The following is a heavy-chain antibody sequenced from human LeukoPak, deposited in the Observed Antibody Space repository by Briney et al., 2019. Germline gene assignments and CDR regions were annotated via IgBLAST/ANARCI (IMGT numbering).Heavy chain of an antibody. D-gene: IGHD2-2*01. CDR3: ARDLVLRGSEKYQLPYYMDV. CDR1: GFTFSSYA. CDR2: ISSSSSYI. J-gene: IGHJ6*03. V-gene: IGHV3-21*01. Sequence: PGGSLRLSCAASGFTFSSYAMSWVRQAPGKGLEWVSSISSSSSYIYYADSVKGRFTISRDNAKNSLYPQMNSLRAEDTAVYYCARDLVLRGSEKYQLPYYMDVWGKGTTVTVSS.